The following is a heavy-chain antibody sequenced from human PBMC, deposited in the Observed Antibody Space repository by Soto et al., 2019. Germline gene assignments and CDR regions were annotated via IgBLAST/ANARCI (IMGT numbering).Heavy chain of an antibody. Sequence: QVQLQESGPGLVKPSQTLSLTCTVSGGSISSGAYYWSWIRQHPGKGLEWIGYIYYSGGTYYNPSLKSRVTISVDPSKNQFSLKLDSLTVADTAVYYCARDEAPYYDFWSGNYRNGYYGMDVWGQGTTVTVSS. J-gene: IGHJ6*02. CDR2: IYYSGGT. CDR3: ARDEAPYYDFWSGNYRNGYYGMDV. CDR1: GGSISSGAYY. D-gene: IGHD3-3*01. V-gene: IGHV4-31*03.